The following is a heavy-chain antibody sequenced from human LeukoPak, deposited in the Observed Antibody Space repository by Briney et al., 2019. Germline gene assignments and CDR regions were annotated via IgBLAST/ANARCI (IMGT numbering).Heavy chain of an antibody. CDR1: GYTFTDYY. J-gene: IGHJ6*02. CDR2: INPSGGST. V-gene: IGHV1-46*01. Sequence: GASVKVSCKASGYTFTDYYMHWVRQAPGQGLEWMGIINPSGGSTSYAQKFQGRVTMTRDTSTSTVYMELSSLRSEDTAVYYCARDRVGSGSYYNYYYGMDVWGQGTTVTVSS. CDR3: ARDRVGSGSYYNYYYGMDV. D-gene: IGHD3-10*01.